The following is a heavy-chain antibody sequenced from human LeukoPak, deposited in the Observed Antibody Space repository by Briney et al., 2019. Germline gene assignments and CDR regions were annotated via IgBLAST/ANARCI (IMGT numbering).Heavy chain of an antibody. J-gene: IGHJ6*03. V-gene: IGHV1-69*05. CDR2: IIPIFGTA. D-gene: IGHD6-13*01. Sequence: SVKVSCKASVGTFSSYAISWVRQAPGQGLEWMGGIIPIFGTANYAQKFQGRVTITTDESTSTAYMELSSLRSEDTAVYYCASFNSSSWYPPYYYMDVWGKGTTVTVSS. CDR3: ASFNSSSWYPPYYYMDV. CDR1: VGTFSSYA.